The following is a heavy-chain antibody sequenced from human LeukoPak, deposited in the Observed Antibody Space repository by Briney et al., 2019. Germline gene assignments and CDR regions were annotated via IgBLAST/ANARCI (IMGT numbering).Heavy chain of an antibody. Sequence: GGSLRLSCAASGFNFSTYTMNWVRQAPGKGLEWLSYISLASTTIYYADSVKGRFTISRGNAKNSLYLQMNSLRAEDTAVYYCASRAGYTGSWSAFDYWGQGTLVTVSS. V-gene: IGHV3-48*04. CDR1: GFNFSTYT. J-gene: IGHJ4*02. CDR3: ASRAGYTGSWSAFDY. D-gene: IGHD6-13*01. CDR2: ISLASTTI.